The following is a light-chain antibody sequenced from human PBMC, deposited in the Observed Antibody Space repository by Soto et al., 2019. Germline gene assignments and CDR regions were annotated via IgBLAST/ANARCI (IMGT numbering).Light chain of an antibody. J-gene: IGLJ1*01. Sequence: QSVLTQPPSASVTPGQRVTISWSGTISNIGSNHVYWYQQLPGMAPTLLIYRNNQRPSGVPDRFSGSKSGTSASLAISGLRSEDEADYYCATWDDRLSGRGVFGTGTKLTVL. V-gene: IGLV1-47*01. CDR1: ISNIGSNH. CDR2: RNN. CDR3: ATWDDRLSGRGV.